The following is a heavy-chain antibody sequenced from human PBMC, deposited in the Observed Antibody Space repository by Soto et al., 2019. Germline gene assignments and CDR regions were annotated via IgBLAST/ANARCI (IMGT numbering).Heavy chain of an antibody. J-gene: IGHJ6*02. V-gene: IGHV3-23*01. CDR2: ISGSGGST. Sequence: GGSLRLSCAASGFTFSSYAMSWVRQAPGKGLEWVSAISGSGGSTYYADSVKGRFTISRDNSKNTLYLQMNSLRAEDTVVYYCAKDPLDYYYGMDVWGQGTTVTVSS. CDR1: GFTFSSYA. CDR3: AKDPLDYYYGMDV.